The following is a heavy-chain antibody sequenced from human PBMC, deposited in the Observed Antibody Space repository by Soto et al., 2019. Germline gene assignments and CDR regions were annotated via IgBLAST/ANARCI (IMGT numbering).Heavy chain of an antibody. J-gene: IGHJ6*02. CDR3: ARQSYYDSSGYYAKTYYYYGMDV. V-gene: IGHV5-51*01. D-gene: IGHD3-22*01. CDR2: IYPGDSDT. CDR1: GYSFTSYW. Sequence: GQSLKISCKGSGYSFTSYWIGLVRQMPGKGLEWMGIIYPGDSDTRYSPSFQGQVTISADKSISTAYLQWSSLKASDTAMYYCARQSYYDSSGYYAKTYYYYGMDVWGQGTTVTVSS.